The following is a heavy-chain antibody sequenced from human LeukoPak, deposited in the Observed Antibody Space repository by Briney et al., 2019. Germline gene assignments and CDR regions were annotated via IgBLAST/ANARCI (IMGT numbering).Heavy chain of an antibody. CDR1: GFTFSDYY. D-gene: IGHD3-10*01. CDR3: TKEGRGYYGSGSYYTWFDR. V-gene: IGHV3-11*01. CDR2: ISSSGSTI. Sequence: GGSLRLSCAASGFTFSDYYMSWIRQAPGKGLEWVSYISSSGSTIYYADSVKGRFTISRDNVKNLLYLQMNSLRVEDTAVYYCTKEGRGYYGSGSYYTWFDRWGQGTLVTVSS. J-gene: IGHJ5*02.